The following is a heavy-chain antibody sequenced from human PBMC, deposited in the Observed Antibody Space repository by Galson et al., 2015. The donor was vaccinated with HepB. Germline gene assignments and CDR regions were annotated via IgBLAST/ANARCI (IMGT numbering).Heavy chain of an antibody. CDR1: GFTFSNYG. D-gene: IGHD6-19*01. V-gene: IGHV3-30*03. J-gene: IGHJ4*02. Sequence: SLRLSCAASGFTFSNYGMHWVRQAPGKGLEWVAVISYDGSNKYYADSVKGRFTISRDNSKNTLYLQMNSLRPEDTAVYYCAGEPYSSGWSKRGRYFDYWGQGALVTVSS. CDR2: ISYDGSNK. CDR3: AGEPYSSGWSKRGRYFDY.